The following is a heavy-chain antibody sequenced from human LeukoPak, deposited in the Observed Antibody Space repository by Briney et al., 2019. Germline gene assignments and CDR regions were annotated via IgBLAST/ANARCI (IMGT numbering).Heavy chain of an antibody. J-gene: IGHJ3*02. Sequence: GESLKISCKGSGYSFTSHWIGWVRQLPGKGLEWMGIICPGDSDTRFSPSFQGLVTISADKSISTACLQWSSLKASDTAMYYCARHEGSSLSDAFDIWGQGTMVTVSS. V-gene: IGHV5-51*01. CDR3: ARHEGSSLSDAFDI. CDR2: ICPGDSDT. D-gene: IGHD2-2*01. CDR1: GYSFTSHW.